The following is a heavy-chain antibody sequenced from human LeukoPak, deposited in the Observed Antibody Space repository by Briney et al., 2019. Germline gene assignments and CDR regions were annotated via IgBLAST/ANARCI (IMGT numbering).Heavy chain of an antibody. CDR1: GYSFTSYG. CDR3: ARGNWNVGPFYGMDV. J-gene: IGHJ6*02. V-gene: IGHV1-18*01. CDR2: ISVYNGNR. Sequence: ASVKVSCKASGYSFTSYGFTWVRQAPGQGLEWMGWISVYNGNRKYAQKLQGRVTMTTDPSTSTAYMELRSLRSDDTAVYYCARGNWNVGPFYGMDVWGQGTTVTVSS. D-gene: IGHD1-20*01.